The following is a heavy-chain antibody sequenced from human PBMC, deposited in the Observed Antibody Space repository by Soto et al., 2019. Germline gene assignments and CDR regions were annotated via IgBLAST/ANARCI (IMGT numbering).Heavy chain of an antibody. CDR3: AKDLNGRAEYNWFDP. D-gene: IGHD1-26*01. J-gene: IGHJ5*02. CDR2: ISGSGGST. Sequence: EVQLLESGGGLVQPGGSLRLSCAASGFTFSSYAMTWVRQAPGRGLEWVSAISGSGGSTYYADSVKGRFTISRDNAKNTLYRQTNSLRGEDTAVYYCAKDLNGRAEYNWFDPWGQGTLVTVSS. V-gene: IGHV3-23*01. CDR1: GFTFSSYA.